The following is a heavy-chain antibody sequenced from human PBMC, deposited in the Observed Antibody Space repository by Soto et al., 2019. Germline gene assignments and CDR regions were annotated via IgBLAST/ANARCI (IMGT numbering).Heavy chain of an antibody. CDR2: SSGSGDST. V-gene: IGHV3-23*01. J-gene: IGHJ4*02. Sequence: EVRLLESGGGLVQPGGSLRLSCAASGFTFSVYDMSWVRQAPGKGLEWVSGSSGSGDSTHYADSVKGRFTVSRDNSKSILYLQTNSLSAEDTAIYYCAKALYGGGTYWGKGTLGTVSS. D-gene: IGHD2-21*01. CDR3: AKALYGGGTY. CDR1: GFTFSVYD.